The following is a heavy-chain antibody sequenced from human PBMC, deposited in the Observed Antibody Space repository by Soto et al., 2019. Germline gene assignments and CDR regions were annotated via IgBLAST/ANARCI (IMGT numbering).Heavy chain of an antibody. CDR2: MNPNSGNT. CDR3: ARGLSLRIAVAGQKDY. CDR1: GYTFTSYD. D-gene: IGHD6-19*01. V-gene: IGHV1-8*01. Sequence: ASVKVSCKASGYTFTSYDINWVRQATGQGLEWMGWMNPNSGNTGYAQKFQGRVTMTRNTSISTAYMELSSLRSEDTAVYYCARGLSLRIAVAGQKDYWGQGTLVTVSS. J-gene: IGHJ4*02.